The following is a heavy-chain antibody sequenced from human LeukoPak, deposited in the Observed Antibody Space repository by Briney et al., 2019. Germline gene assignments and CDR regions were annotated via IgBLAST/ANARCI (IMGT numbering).Heavy chain of an antibody. Sequence: GGSLSFSCAASGFTFSSYWMHWLRQGPGKGLVWVSRINSDGTSSTYADSVKGRFTMSRDNGKNYLYLQMNSLRDAATSVYYCARGGGYSYGPNDYWGQGTLVTVSS. CDR1: GFTFSSYW. D-gene: IGHD5-18*01. V-gene: IGHV3-74*01. CDR3: ARGGGYSYGPNDY. CDR2: INSDGTSS. J-gene: IGHJ4*02.